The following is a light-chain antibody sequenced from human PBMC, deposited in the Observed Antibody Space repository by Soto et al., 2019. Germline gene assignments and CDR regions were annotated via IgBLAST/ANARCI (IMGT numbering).Light chain of an antibody. CDR3: QHYDHLPPLS. J-gene: IGKJ4*01. V-gene: IGKV1-33*01. CDR2: DAS. CDR1: QDIRNY. Sequence: DIQMTQSPSSLSASVGDRVTITCQASQDIRNYLNWYQQKPGKAPSLLIYDASNLRTGVPLRFSGSVSGTDFTLTISSLQPEDIATYYCQHYDHLPPLSFGGGTRLEIK.